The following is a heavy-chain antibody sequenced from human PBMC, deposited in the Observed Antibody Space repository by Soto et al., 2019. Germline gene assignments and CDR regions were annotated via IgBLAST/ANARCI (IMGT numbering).Heavy chain of an antibody. J-gene: IGHJ4*02. V-gene: IGHV3-30*09. CDR2: ISYDGSNK. D-gene: IGHD4-17*01. CDR3: ARDYGKFDY. Sequence: GGSLRLSCAASGFTFNNYAIHWVRQAPGKGLEWMAVISYDGSNKYYADSVRGRFDISRDNSINTLYLHMNSLRPEDTAVYYCARDYGKFDYWGQGTLVTVSS. CDR1: GFTFNNYA.